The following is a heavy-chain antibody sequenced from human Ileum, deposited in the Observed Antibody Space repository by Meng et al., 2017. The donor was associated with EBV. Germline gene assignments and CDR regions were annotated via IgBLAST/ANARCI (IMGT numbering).Heavy chain of an antibody. CDR3: ARSIVVVPAAIYY. Sequence: LPLQEPGPGRVKPSEALSLPCTVSGGSIRGSSYYWGWIRQPPGKGLEWIGSIYYSGSTYYNPSLKSRVTISVDTSKNQFSLKLSSVTAADTAVYYCARSIVVVPAAIYYWGQGTLVTVSS. CDR1: GGSIRGSSYY. CDR2: IYYSGST. J-gene: IGHJ4*02. V-gene: IGHV4-39*01. D-gene: IGHD2-2*01.